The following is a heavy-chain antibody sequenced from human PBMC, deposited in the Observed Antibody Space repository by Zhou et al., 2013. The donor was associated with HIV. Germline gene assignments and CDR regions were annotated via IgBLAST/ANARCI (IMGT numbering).Heavy chain of an antibody. D-gene: IGHD3-22*01. CDR2: ISGDNGKT. J-gene: IGHJ4*02. CDR1: GYSFNSYG. Sequence: QVQVVQSGAEVKKPGDSVKVSCKASGYSFNSYGISWVRQAPGQGLEWMGWISGDNGKTKYAQKFQGRVSMTTDTSTSTAYMEVRSLRSDDTAIYYCARLGGEKGISMIVVAIWTSWGQGTRGQRLL. CDR3: ARLGGEKGISMIVVAIWTS. V-gene: IGHV1-18*01.